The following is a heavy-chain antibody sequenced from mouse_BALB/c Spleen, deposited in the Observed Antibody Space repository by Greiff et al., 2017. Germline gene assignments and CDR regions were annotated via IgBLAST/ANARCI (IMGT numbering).Heavy chain of an antibody. J-gene: IGHJ4*01. CDR1: GYSITSDYA. Sequence: EVQLQEPGPGLVKPSQSLSLTCTVTGYSITSDYAWNWIRQFPGNKLEWMGYISYSGSTSYNPSLKSRISITRDTSKNQFFLQLNSVTTEDTATYYCARRVITTAGAMDDWGQGTSVTVSS. D-gene: IGHD2-4*01. CDR2: ISYSGST. CDR3: ARRVITTAGAMDD. V-gene: IGHV3-2*02.